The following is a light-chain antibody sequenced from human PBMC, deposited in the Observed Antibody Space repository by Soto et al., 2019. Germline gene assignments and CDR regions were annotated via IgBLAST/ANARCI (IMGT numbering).Light chain of an antibody. CDR3: QQYDNLPRLT. V-gene: IGKV1-33*01. Sequence: DIQMTQSPSSLSASVGDRVTITCQASQDISSYLNWYQQKPGKARKLLTYGASNLETAVPPRFSGSGSGTDFTFTISSRQPEDIATYDCQQYDNLPRLTFGGGTKVEIK. J-gene: IGKJ4*01. CDR1: QDISSY. CDR2: GAS.